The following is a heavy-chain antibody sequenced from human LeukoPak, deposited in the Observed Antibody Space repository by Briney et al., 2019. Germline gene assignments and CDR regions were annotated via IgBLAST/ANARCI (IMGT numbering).Heavy chain of an antibody. J-gene: IGHJ6*03. Sequence: GGSLRLSCAASGFTFSSYAMHWVRQAPGKGLEWVANIKQDGSEKYYVDSVKGRFTLSRDNAKNSLYLQMNSLRVEDTAVYYCVRDRTSIVVAGQRYYSYYYMDVWGKGTTVTVSS. CDR3: VRDRTSIVVAGQRYYSYYYMDV. D-gene: IGHD6-19*01. CDR2: IKQDGSEK. V-gene: IGHV3-7*01. CDR1: GFTFSSYA.